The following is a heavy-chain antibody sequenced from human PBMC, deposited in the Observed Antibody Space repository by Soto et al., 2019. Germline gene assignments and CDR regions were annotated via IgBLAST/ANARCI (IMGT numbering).Heavy chain of an antibody. CDR3: ARWHSSSGYYGMDV. CDR2: ICYSGST. Sequence: SETLSLTCSVSGGSMTNYYWSWIRQPPGKRLEWIAYICYSGSTKYNPSFETRVIVSVDTSRNQFSPKLSSVTAADTAVYYCARWHSSSGYYGMDVWGQGTTVTVSS. CDR1: GGSMTNYY. V-gene: IGHV4-59*01. J-gene: IGHJ6*02. D-gene: IGHD6-25*01.